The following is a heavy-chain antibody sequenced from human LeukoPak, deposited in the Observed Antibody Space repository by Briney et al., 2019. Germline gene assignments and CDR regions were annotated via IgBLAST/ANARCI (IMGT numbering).Heavy chain of an antibody. J-gene: IGHJ5*02. V-gene: IGHV4-4*07. D-gene: IGHD6-6*01. CDR1: GGSISRYY. CDR2: IYISGST. Sequence: SETLSLTCTVSGGSISRYYWSWLRQPAGKGLEWIGRIYISGSTNYNPSLKSRVTMSVDTSKNQFSLKLSSVTAADTAVYYCARDWSEYSSSHTFDHWGQGTLVTVSS. CDR3: ARDWSEYSSSHTFDH.